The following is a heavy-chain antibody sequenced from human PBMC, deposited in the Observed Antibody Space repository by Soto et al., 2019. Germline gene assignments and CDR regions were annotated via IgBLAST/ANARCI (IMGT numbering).Heavy chain of an antibody. V-gene: IGHV4-30-4*01. Sequence: QVQLQASGPGLVKPSQTLSLTCTVSGGSISSDNYYWSWIRQTPWKGLEWIGYIHYSGSTYYNAALMSRVTISVDTSKNQFSLKLSSVTAADTAVYYCASVVVLEPGAIMWFDPWGQGTLVTVSS. CDR1: GGSISSDNYY. CDR3: ASVVVLEPGAIMWFDP. CDR2: IHYSGST. J-gene: IGHJ5*02. D-gene: IGHD2-2*01.